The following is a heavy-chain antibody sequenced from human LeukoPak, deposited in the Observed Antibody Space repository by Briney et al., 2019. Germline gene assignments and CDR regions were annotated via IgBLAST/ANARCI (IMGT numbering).Heavy chain of an antibody. CDR1: GFTFSSYP. CDR3: ARTLLGATLIPFDY. Sequence: GSLRLSCAASGFTFSSYPMHWVRQAPGKGLEYVSGINNNGVTTYYANSVKGRFTISRDNSKNTLYLQMGSLRAEDMAVYYCARTLLGATLIPFDYWGQGTLVTVSS. CDR2: INNNGVTT. D-gene: IGHD1-26*01. J-gene: IGHJ4*02. V-gene: IGHV3-64*01.